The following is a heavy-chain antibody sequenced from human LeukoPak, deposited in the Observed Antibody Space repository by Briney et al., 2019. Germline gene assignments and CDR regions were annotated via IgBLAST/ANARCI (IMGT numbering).Heavy chain of an antibody. CDR3: ARGQARARVRGGYADIAYSYSYYMYV. Sequence: PSETLSLTCAVYGGSFSGYYWTWIRQPPGKGLEWIGEINHTGSTKYSPSLKGRVTISVATSKNQFSLKLSSVTAADTAIYYCARGQARARVRGGYADIAYSYSYYMYVWDKGATVTVSS. CDR1: GGSFSGYY. J-gene: IGHJ6*03. V-gene: IGHV4-34*01. CDR2: INHTGST. D-gene: IGHD3-10*01.